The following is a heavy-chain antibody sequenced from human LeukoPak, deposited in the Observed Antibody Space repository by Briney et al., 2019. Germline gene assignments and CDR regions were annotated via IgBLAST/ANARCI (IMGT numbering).Heavy chain of an antibody. CDR1: GFTFSSYG. J-gene: IGHJ6*02. D-gene: IGHD6-19*01. CDR3: ARDFSGWYPVYYGMDV. CDR2: IWYDGSNK. Sequence: TGGSLRLSCAASGFTFSSYGMHWVRQAPGKGLEWVAVIWYDGSNKYYADSVKGRFTISRGNSKNTLYLQMNSLRAEDTAVYYCARDFSGWYPVYYGMDVWGQGTTVTVSS. V-gene: IGHV3-33*01.